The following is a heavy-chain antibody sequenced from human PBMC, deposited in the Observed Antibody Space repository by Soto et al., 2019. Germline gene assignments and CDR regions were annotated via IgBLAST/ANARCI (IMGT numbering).Heavy chain of an antibody. J-gene: IGHJ4*02. CDR2: IYYSGST. Sequence: SETLSLTCTVSGGSISSYYWSWVRQPPGKGLEWIGYIYYSGSTNYNPSLKSRVTISVDASKSQFYLKLRSVTAADTAVYYCARGMAEEQIFYYFDYWGQGALVTV. CDR1: GGSISSYY. CDR3: ARGMAEEQIFYYFDY. D-gene: IGHD3-9*01. V-gene: IGHV4-59*01.